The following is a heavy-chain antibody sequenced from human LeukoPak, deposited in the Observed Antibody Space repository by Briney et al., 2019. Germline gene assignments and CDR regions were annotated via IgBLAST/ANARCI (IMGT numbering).Heavy chain of an antibody. CDR3: ARGYCGGDCYFDY. Sequence: GGSLRLSCAASGFTFSNAWMSWVRQAPGKGLEWGSGINWNGGSTGYADSVKGRFTISRDNAKNSLYLQMNSLRAEDTALYYCARGYCGGDCYFDYWGQGTLVTVSS. D-gene: IGHD2-21*02. CDR2: INWNGGST. J-gene: IGHJ4*02. V-gene: IGHV3-20*04. CDR1: GFTFSNAW.